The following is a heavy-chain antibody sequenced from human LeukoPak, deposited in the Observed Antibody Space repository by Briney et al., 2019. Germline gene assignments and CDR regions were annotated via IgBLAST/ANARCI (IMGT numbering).Heavy chain of an antibody. CDR2: INFGGSVI. CDR1: GFRFTTYY. CDR3: AREQPTAMPFDY. D-gene: IGHD2-2*01. V-gene: IGHV1-46*01. Sequence: ASVKVSCSASGFRFTTYYMHWMRQAPGQGLEWMGMINFGGSVISYAEKFQGRLTMTRNTSTGTVYMDLRSLRSDDMAIYYCAREQPTAMPFDYWGQGTLVTVSS. J-gene: IGHJ4*02.